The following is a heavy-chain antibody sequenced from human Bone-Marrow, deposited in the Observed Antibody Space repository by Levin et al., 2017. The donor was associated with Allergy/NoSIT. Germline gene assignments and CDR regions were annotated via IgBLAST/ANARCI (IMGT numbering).Heavy chain of an antibody. CDR3: GKIGPTASYFEY. CDR2: LKSKTSGGTT. D-gene: IGHD1-1*01. CDR1: GFSFKDAW. J-gene: IGHJ4*02. Sequence: GGSLRLSCVASGFSFKDAWMSWIRQAPGKGLEWLGRLKSKTSGGTTDYAAPVKGRFTISRDDSKNTLYLQMNSLKTDDTAIYYCGKIGPTASYFEYWGQGVLVAVSS. V-gene: IGHV3-15*01.